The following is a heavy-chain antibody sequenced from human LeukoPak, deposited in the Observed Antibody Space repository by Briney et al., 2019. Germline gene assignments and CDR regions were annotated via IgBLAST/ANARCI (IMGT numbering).Heavy chain of an antibody. V-gene: IGHV1-18*01. CDR3: ARLYGGNFPDVFDV. Sequence: ASVKVSCKASGYTFTSYGISWVRQAPGQGLEWMGWISTYNGYRKYAQNLQGRVTMTTDTSTSTAYMELRSLRSDDTAVYYCARLYGGNFPDVFDVWGQGTVVTVSS. J-gene: IGHJ3*01. CDR1: GYTFTSYG. CDR2: ISTYNGYR. D-gene: IGHD4-23*01.